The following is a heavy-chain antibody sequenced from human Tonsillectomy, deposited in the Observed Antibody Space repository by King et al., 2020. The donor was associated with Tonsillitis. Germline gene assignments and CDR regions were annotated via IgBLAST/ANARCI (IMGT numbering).Heavy chain of an antibody. J-gene: IGHJ1*01. CDR3: ASVPRGATPNFQH. CDR1: GGSISSSSYY. Sequence: QLQESAPGLVKPSETLSLTCTVSGGSISSSSYYWGWIRQPPGKGLEWIGSNYYSGSTYYNPSLKSRVTISVDTSKNQFSLKLSSVTAADTAVYYCASVPRGATPNFQHWGQGTLVTVSS. CDR2: NYYSGST. D-gene: IGHD1-26*01. V-gene: IGHV4-39*07.